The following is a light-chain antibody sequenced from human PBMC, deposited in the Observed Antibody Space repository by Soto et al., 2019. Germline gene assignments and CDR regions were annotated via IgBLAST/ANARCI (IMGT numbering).Light chain of an antibody. CDR3: QQYHSAPQT. CDR1: QSVLFSPNNKNY. J-gene: IGKJ1*01. V-gene: IGKV4-1*01. CDR2: WAS. Sequence: DIVMTQSPDSLAVSLGERATINCKSSQSVLFSPNNKNYLAWYQQKPGQPPQLLIYWASTRESGVPDRFSGSGSGTDFTLTISSLQAEDGAFYYCQQYHSAPQTFGQGTKVEIK.